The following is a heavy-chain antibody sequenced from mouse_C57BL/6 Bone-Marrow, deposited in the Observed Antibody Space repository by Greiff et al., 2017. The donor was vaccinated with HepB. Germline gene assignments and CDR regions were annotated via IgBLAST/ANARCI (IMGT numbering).Heavy chain of an antibody. CDR1: GYTFTSYW. Sequence: QVQLKQPGAELVRPGSSVKLSCKASGYTFTSYWMDWVKQRPGQGLEWIGNIYPSDSETHYNQKFKDKATLTVDKSSSTAYMQLSSLPSEDSAVYYCARGGLGTMVTHWYFDVWGTGTTVTVSS. CDR2: IYPSDSET. D-gene: IGHD2-2*01. J-gene: IGHJ1*03. CDR3: ARGGLGTMVTHWYFDV. V-gene: IGHV1-61*01.